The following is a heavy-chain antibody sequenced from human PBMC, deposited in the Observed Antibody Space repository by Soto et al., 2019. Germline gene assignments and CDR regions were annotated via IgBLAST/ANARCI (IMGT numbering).Heavy chain of an antibody. CDR3: VRDGTKTLRDWFDP. CDR1: GASISGYY. CDR2: IYATGTT. V-gene: IGHV4-4*07. Sequence: SETLSLTCTVSGASISGYYWSWIRKSAGKRLEWIGRIYATGTTDYNPSLKSRVMMSVDTSKKQFSLRLRSVTAADTAVYYCVRDGTKTLRDWFDPWGQGISVTVSS. J-gene: IGHJ5*02. D-gene: IGHD1-1*01.